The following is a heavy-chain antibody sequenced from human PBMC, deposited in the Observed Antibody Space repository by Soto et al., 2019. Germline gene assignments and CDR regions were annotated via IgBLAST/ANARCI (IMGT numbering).Heavy chain of an antibody. CDR1: GGTSSSYS. CDR3: ARGGDSDSSLVYFPH. V-gene: IGHV1-69*02. CDR2: FNPILGVA. Sequence: QVQLVQSGAEVKKPGSSVKVSCKASGGTSSSYSFTWVRQAPGQGLEWMGRFNPILGVANYVQKFQGRVTITADNSTSTAYMELSSLRSEDTAVYYCARGGDSDSSLVYFPHWGQGTLVTVSS. D-gene: IGHD3-22*01. J-gene: IGHJ1*01.